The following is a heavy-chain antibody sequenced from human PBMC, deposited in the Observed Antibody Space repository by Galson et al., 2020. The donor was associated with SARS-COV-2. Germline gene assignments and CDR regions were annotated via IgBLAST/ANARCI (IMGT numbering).Heavy chain of an antibody. CDR1: GGSFSDSN. CDR2: VNHSGST. CDR3: ARAFEQQLIYSYYYYMYV. Sequence: SETLSLTCAVYGGSFSDSNWSWIRQPPGKGLEWIGEVNHSGSTHYNPSLKSRVTISVDTSKKQFSLKVSSVTAADTAVYYCARAFEQQLIYSYYYYMYVWGNGTTVAFSS. D-gene: IGHD6-13*01. J-gene: IGHJ6*03. V-gene: IGHV4-34*01.